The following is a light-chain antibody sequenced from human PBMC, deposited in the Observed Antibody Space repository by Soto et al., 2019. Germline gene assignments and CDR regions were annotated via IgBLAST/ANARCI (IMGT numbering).Light chain of an antibody. V-gene: IGKV3-15*01. CDR2: GAS. J-gene: IGKJ2*01. CDR3: QQYNNWPPIYT. Sequence: EIVMTQSPATLSVSPGERATLSCRASQSVSRNLAWYQQKPGQAPRLLIYGASTRATGIPARFSGSGSGTEFTLTISSLQSEDFAVYYCQQYNNWPPIYTFGQGTKLEIK. CDR1: QSVSRN.